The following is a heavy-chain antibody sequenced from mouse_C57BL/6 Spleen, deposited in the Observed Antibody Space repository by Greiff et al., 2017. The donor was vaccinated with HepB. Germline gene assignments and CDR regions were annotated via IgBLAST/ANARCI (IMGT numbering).Heavy chain of an antibody. V-gene: IGHV5-6*02. D-gene: IGHD1-1*01. CDR2: ISSGGSYT. Sequence: EVKLVESGGDLVKPGGSLKLSCAASGFTFSSYGMSWVRQTPDKRLEWVATISSGGSYTYYPDSVKGRFTISRDNAKNTLYLQMSSLKSEDTAMYYCARRGHYYGSSSHFDYWGQGTTLTVSS. J-gene: IGHJ2*01. CDR1: GFTFSSYG. CDR3: ARRGHYYGSSSHFDY.